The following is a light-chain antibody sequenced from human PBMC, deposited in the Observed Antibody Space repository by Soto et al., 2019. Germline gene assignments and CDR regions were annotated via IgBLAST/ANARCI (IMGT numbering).Light chain of an antibody. CDR2: DVS. CDR3: QVWDSSSDHVV. V-gene: IGLV3-21*02. J-gene: IGLJ3*02. Sequence: SYELTQPPSVSVAPGQTARITCGGNNIGGKSVHWYQQKPGQAPVLVVNDVSDRPSVIPERFSGSKSGNTATLTISRVEAGDEADYYCQVWDSSSDHVVFGGGTKLTVL. CDR1: NIGGKS.